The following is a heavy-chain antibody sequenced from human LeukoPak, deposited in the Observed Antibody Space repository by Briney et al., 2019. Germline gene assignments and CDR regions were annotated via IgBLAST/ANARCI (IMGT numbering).Heavy chain of an antibody. CDR2: ISSSGGSGGTP. CDR3: AKVLSAAGLDY. J-gene: IGHJ4*02. V-gene: IGHV3-23*01. D-gene: IGHD6-13*01. CDR1: GFTFGSSA. Sequence: GGSLRLSCAASGFTFGSSAMSWVRQAPGKGLEWVSSISSSGGSGGTPYYADSVKGRFTISRDNSKNTVSLQMSSLRAEDTAVYYCAKVLSAAGLDYWGQGTLATVSS.